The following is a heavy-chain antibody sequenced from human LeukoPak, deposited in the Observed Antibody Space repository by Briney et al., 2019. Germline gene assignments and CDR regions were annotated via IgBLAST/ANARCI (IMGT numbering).Heavy chain of an antibody. CDR3: ARSPGDRRDGYAKGNAFDI. CDR2: INPNSGGT. J-gene: IGHJ3*02. Sequence: GASVKVSCKASGYTFTGYYMHWVRQAPGQGLEWMGWINPNSGGTNHAQKFQGRVTMTRDTSISTAYMELSRLRSDDTAVYYCARSPGDRRDGYAKGNAFDIWGQGTMVTVSS. V-gene: IGHV1-2*02. D-gene: IGHD5-24*01. CDR1: GYTFTGYY.